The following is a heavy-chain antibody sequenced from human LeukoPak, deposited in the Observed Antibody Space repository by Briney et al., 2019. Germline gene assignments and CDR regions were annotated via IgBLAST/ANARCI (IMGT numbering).Heavy chain of an antibody. CDR1: GYSMSSGYY. Sequence: SETLSLTCTVSGYSMSSGYYWGWIRQPPGKGLEWIGSIYHSGSTYYNPSLKSRVTISVDTSKNQFPLKLSSVTAADTAVYYCARVLRTHPGYNWFDPWGQGTLVTVSS. J-gene: IGHJ5*02. V-gene: IGHV4-38-2*02. CDR3: ARVLRTHPGYNWFDP. CDR2: IYHSGST. D-gene: IGHD2/OR15-2a*01.